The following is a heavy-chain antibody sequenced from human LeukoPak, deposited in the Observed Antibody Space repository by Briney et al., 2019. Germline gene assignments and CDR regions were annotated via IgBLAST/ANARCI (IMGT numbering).Heavy chain of an antibody. CDR3: ARVSGIAAAGKLLFYYYYYGMDA. V-gene: IGHV1-69*13. Sequence: GASVKVSCKASGGTFSSYAISWVRQAPGQGLEWMGGIIPIFGTANYAQKFQGRVTITADESTSTAYMELSSLRSEDTAVYYCARVSGIAAAGKLLFYYYYYGMDAWGQGTTVTVFS. J-gene: IGHJ6*02. CDR1: GGTFSSYA. D-gene: IGHD6-13*01. CDR2: IIPIFGTA.